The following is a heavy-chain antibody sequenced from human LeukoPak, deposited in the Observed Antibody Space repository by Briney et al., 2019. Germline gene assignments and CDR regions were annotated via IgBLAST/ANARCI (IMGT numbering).Heavy chain of an antibody. V-gene: IGHV1-18*01. CDR2: ISTKNGYT. Sequence: ASVKVSCKASGYTFTDYLINWVRQAPGQGREWVGSISTKNGYTKLAQKFQGRVAMTKDTSANTIYMDLKSLTFDDTAVYYCAREKLWFGEFPFDNWGQGTLVSVSS. CDR1: GYTFTDYL. J-gene: IGHJ4*02. CDR3: AREKLWFGEFPFDN. D-gene: IGHD3-10*01.